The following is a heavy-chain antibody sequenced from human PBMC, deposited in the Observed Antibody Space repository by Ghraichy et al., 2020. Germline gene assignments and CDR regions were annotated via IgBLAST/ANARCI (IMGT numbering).Heavy chain of an antibody. CDR2: VRYGGNNK. D-gene: IGHD4-17*01. Sequence: GGSLRLSCAASGFIFSNFGMHWVRQAPGKGLEWVAFVRYGGNNKYYADSVKGRFTISKDNSKNTLYLQMNSLTSEDTAVYYCAKGALSGDYSPFDYWGQGTLVTVSS. J-gene: IGHJ4*02. CDR3: AKGALSGDYSPFDY. V-gene: IGHV3-30*02. CDR1: GFIFSNFG.